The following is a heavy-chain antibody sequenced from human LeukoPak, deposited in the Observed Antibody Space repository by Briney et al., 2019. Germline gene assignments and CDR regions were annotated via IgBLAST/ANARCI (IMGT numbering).Heavy chain of an antibody. CDR2: IIPILGIA. CDR1: GGTFSSYA. CDR3: ARRYCSGGSCYSYGPFDY. J-gene: IGHJ4*02. Sequence: SVKVSCKASGGTFSSYAISWVRQAPGQGLEWMGRIIPILGIANYAQKFQGRVTITADKSTSTAYMELSSLGSEDTAVYYCARRYCSGGSCYSYGPFDYWGQGTLVTVSS. V-gene: IGHV1-69*04. D-gene: IGHD2-15*01.